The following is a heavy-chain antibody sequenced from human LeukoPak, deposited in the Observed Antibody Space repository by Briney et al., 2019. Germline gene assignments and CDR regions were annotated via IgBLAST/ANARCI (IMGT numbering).Heavy chain of an antibody. J-gene: IGHJ4*02. D-gene: IGHD6-13*01. CDR3: ARSKGTGGSSWLYDFDY. CDR1: GYSFTSNY. CDR2: IYPRDGST. V-gene: IGHV1-46*01. Sequence: ASVKVSCKASGYSFTSNYIHWVRQAPGQGLEWMGMIYPRDGSTSYAQKFQGRVTITADESTSTAYMELSSLRSEDTAVYYCARSKGTGGSSWLYDFDYWGQGTLVTVSS.